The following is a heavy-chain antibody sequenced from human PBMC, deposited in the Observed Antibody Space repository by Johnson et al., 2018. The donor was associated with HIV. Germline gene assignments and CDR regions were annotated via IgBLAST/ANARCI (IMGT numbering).Heavy chain of an antibody. CDR3: ANSSGYGDAFDI. Sequence: VQLVESGGGLVKPGGSLRLSCAVSGFTFSDYYMSCIRQAPGKGLECVSYISSGGSTIYYADSVKGRFTISRDNSKNTLYLQMNSLRAEDTAVYYCANSSGYGDAFDIWGQGTMVTVSS. J-gene: IGHJ3*02. D-gene: IGHD3-22*01. CDR2: ISSGGSTI. CDR1: GFTFSDYY. V-gene: IGHV3-11*04.